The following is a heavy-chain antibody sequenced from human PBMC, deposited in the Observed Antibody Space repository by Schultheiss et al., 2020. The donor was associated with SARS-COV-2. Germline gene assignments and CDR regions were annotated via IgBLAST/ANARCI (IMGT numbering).Heavy chain of an antibody. V-gene: IGHV3-7*03. Sequence: GGSLRLSCAASGFTFRNYWMDWVRQAPGKGLQWVANIKQDGSVEHYVDSVRGRFIISRDNAKNSLDLQMNSLRVDDTAVYYCAKIGSSSGWSEVDYWGQGTLVTVSS. J-gene: IGHJ4*02. CDR3: AKIGSSSGWSEVDY. CDR2: IKQDGSVE. CDR1: GFTFRNYW. D-gene: IGHD6-19*01.